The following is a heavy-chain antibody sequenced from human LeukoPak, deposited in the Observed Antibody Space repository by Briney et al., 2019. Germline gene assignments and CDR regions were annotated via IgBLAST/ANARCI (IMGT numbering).Heavy chain of an antibody. J-gene: IGHJ4*02. Sequence: GASVKVSCKASGYTFTGYYMHWVRQAPGQGLEWMGWINPNSGGTNYAQKFQGRVTMTRDTSISTAYMELSRLRSDDTAVYHCANSHPPRYCSGGSCYTSILDYWGQGTLVTVSS. CDR3: ANSHPPRYCSGGSCYTSILDY. CDR2: INPNSGGT. V-gene: IGHV1-2*02. D-gene: IGHD2-15*01. CDR1: GYTFTGYY.